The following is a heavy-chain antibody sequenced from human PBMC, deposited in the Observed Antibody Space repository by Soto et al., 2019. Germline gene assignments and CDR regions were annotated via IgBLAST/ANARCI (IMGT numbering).Heavy chain of an antibody. CDR1: GFSFSTYG. CDR2: ISYDGNIK. V-gene: IGHV3-30*03. Sequence: QAQLVESRGGVVQPGRALRLSCAASGFSFSTYGMHCVHQAPGKGLEWVAVISYDGNIKYYADSVKSRFTISGDNSKNTLHLQMNSLRVENTAVYFCATYDIVLVTGAYIVEIDSWGQGTMVTVSS. J-gene: IGHJ4*02. CDR3: ATYDIVLVTGAYIVEIDS. D-gene: IGHD2-21*01.